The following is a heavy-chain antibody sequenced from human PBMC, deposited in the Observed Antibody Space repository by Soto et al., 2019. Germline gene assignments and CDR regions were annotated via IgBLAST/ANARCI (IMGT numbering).Heavy chain of an antibody. CDR1: GFTFSSYA. D-gene: IGHD6-6*01. J-gene: IGHJ6*02. CDR3: AGGSSGGALDYYYYGMDV. Sequence: GGSLRLSCTASGFTFSSYAMSWVRQAPGKGLEWVSAISGSGGSTYYADSVKGRFTISRDNSKNTLYLQMNSLRAEDTAVYYCAGGSSGGALDYYYYGMDVWGQGTTVTVS. V-gene: IGHV3-23*01. CDR2: ISGSGGST.